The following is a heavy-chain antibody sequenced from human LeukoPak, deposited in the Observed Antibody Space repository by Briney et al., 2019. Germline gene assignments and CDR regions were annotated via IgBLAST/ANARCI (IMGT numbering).Heavy chain of an antibody. CDR3: ARAYSSGWYLFDY. D-gene: IGHD6-19*01. V-gene: IGHV3-21*01. Sequence: GGSLRLSCAASGFTFSSYSINWVRQAPGKGLEWVSSISSSSSYISYADSVKGRFSISRDNAKNSLYLQMNSLRAEDTAVYYCARAYSSGWYLFDYWGQGTLVTVSS. J-gene: IGHJ4*02. CDR1: GFTFSSYS. CDR2: ISSSSSYI.